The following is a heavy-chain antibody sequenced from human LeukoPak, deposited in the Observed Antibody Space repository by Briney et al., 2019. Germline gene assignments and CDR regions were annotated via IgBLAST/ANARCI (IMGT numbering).Heavy chain of an antibody. CDR2: ITSSSYI. CDR1: GFTFSSYR. D-gene: IGHD1-26*01. V-gene: IGHV3-21*01. J-gene: IGHJ4*02. CDR3: GFDY. Sequence: PGGSLRLSCAASGFTFSSYRMNWARQAPGKGLEWVSSITSSSYIYYADSVKGRFTISRDNAKNSLYLQMNSLRAKDTAVVAVGFDYWGQGTLVTVSS.